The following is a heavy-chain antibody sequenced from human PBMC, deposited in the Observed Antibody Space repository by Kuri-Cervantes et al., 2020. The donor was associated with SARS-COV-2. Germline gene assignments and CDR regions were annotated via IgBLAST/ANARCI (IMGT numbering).Heavy chain of an antibody. CDR3: ARDSGSIPGTGNNHFDY. CDR1: GFTFSNFW. D-gene: IGHD1-1*01. J-gene: IGHJ4*02. Sequence: GGSLRLSCAGSGFTFSNFWMNWVRQAPGKGLEWISYISSSGTTISYADSVKDRFTISRDNAKNSLYLQMNSLRAEDTAIYYCARDSGSIPGTGNNHFDYWGQGTLVTVSS. V-gene: IGHV3-48*04. CDR2: ISSSGTTI.